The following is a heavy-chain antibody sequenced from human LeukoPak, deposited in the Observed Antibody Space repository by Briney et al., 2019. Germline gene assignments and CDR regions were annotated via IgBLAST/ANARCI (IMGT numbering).Heavy chain of an antibody. Sequence: GGSLRLSCAASGFTFSSYEMNWVRQAPGKGLEWVSYISSSGSTIYYADSVKGRFTISRDNAKNSLYLQMNSLRAEDTAVYYCARENQYSSSWADYWGQGTLVTVPS. J-gene: IGHJ4*02. CDR2: ISSSGSTI. CDR3: ARENQYSSSWADY. V-gene: IGHV3-48*03. CDR1: GFTFSSYE. D-gene: IGHD6-13*01.